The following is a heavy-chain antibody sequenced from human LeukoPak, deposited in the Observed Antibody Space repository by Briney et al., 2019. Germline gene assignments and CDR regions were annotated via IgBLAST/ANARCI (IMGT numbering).Heavy chain of an antibody. V-gene: IGHV4-30-2*01. CDR1: GGSISSGGYS. D-gene: IGHD1-26*01. CDR3: ARVGATYDAFDI. CDR2: IYHSGST. J-gene: IGHJ3*02. Sequence: PSQTLSLTCAVSGGSISSGGYSWSWIRQPPGKGLEWIGYIYHSGSTYYNPSLKSRVTISVDRSKNQFSLKLSSVTAADTAVYYCARVGATYDAFDIWGQGTMVTVSS.